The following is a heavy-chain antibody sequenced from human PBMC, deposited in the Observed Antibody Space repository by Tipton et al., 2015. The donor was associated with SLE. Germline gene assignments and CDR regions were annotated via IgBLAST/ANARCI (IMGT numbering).Heavy chain of an antibody. CDR1: GGSFGRGGYY. V-gene: IGHV4-61*02. Sequence: TLSLTCTVSGGSFGRGGYYWTSGRQPAGKGPEPIGRLYTSGSTNYNPSLESRVTISVDTSKNQFYLRLTSVTAADTAVYYCARGGAFWSGSTAYYVYN. J-gene: IGHJ5*01. CDR3: ARGGAFWSGSTAYYVYN. CDR2: LYTSGST. D-gene: IGHD3-3*01.